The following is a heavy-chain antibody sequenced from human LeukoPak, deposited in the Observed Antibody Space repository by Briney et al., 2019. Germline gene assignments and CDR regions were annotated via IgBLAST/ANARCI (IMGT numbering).Heavy chain of an antibody. Sequence: GGSLRLSCVASGVTLSNYAMSWARQAPGKGLEWVSGISSSGSGGNTYYADSVKGRFTISRDNSKNTLYVQVNSLGTEDTAAYYCAKGSYYDSSGSFYFDYWGQGTLVTVSS. CDR2: ISSSGSGGNT. J-gene: IGHJ4*02. CDR3: AKGSYYDSSGSFYFDY. D-gene: IGHD3-22*01. V-gene: IGHV3-23*01. CDR1: GVTLSNYA.